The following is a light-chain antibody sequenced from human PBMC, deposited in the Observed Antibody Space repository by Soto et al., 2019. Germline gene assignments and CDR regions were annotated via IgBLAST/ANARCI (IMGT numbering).Light chain of an antibody. V-gene: IGKV1-5*01. CDR1: QSISSW. CDR2: DAS. J-gene: IGKJ5*01. Sequence: DIQMTQSPSTLSASVGDRVTITCRASQSISSWLAWYQQKPGIAPKLLIFDASTLESGVPSRFSGSGSGTEFNLTITSLQPDDFATYYCQQYNSYSYTFGQGTRLEIK. CDR3: QQYNSYSYT.